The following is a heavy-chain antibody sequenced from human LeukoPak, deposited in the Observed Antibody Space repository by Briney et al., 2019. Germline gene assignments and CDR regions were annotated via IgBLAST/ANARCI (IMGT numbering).Heavy chain of an antibody. V-gene: IGHV5-51*01. D-gene: IGHD1-26*01. J-gene: IGHJ6*02. CDR1: GYSFTSYW. CDR3: ARKGMRGSSYYYYGMDV. CDR2: NYPGDSDT. Sequence: GESLKISCKGSGYSFTSYWIGWVRRMPGKGLEWMGINYPGDSDTRYSPSFQGQVTISADKSISTAYLQWSSLKASDTAMYYCARKGMRGSSYYYYGMDVWGQGTTVTVSS.